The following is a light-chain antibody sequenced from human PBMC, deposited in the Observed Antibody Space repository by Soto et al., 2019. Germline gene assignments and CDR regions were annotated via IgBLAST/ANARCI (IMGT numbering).Light chain of an antibody. J-gene: IGLJ1*01. Sequence: QSVLTQPPSASGTPGQRVTISCSGSNSNIGSNKVNWYQQLPGTAPKLLIYTSNRRPSGVPGRFSGSKSGTSASLAISGLQSEDEADYYCATWDDSLHGYVFGTGTKVTVL. CDR3: ATWDDSLHGYV. CDR2: TSN. V-gene: IGLV1-44*01. CDR1: NSNIGSNK.